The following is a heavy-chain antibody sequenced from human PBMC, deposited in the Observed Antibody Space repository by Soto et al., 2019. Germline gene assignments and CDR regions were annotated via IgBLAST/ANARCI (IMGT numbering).Heavy chain of an antibody. D-gene: IGHD3-22*01. Sequence: GGALKISCKGSGYNFTSYWIGWVRQMPGKGLEWMGIIYPGDSDTRYSPSFQGQVTISADKSISTAYLQWSSLKASDTAMYYCARRRYYDSSGSFDYWGQGTLVTVSS. CDR1: GYNFTSYW. CDR2: IYPGDSDT. V-gene: IGHV5-51*01. CDR3: ARRRYYDSSGSFDY. J-gene: IGHJ4*02.